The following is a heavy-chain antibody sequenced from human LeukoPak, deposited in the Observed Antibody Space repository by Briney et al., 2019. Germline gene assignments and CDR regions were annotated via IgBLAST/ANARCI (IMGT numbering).Heavy chain of an antibody. D-gene: IGHD2-21*02. CDR2: IYYSGST. CDR1: GGSISSGGYY. Sequence: SETLSLTCTVSGGSISSGGYYWSWIRQHPGKGLEWIGYIYYSGSTYYNLSLKSRVTISVDTSKNQFSLKLSSVTAADTAVYYCARTVVTATQYYFDYWGQGTLVTVSS. CDR3: ARTVVTATQYYFDY. V-gene: IGHV4-31*03. J-gene: IGHJ4*02.